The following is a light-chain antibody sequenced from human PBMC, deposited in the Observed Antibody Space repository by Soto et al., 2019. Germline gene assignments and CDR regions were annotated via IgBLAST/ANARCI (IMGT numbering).Light chain of an antibody. J-gene: IGKJ3*01. CDR1: QGISNW. Sequence: IQLTQSPSSVSGSVGDRFSITCRASQGISNWLAWYQQKPGRAPKLLIYAASSLQSGVSSRFSGSGSGTDFTLTISSLQPEDFATYYCQQGNSFPFTFGPGTKVYIK. CDR2: AAS. V-gene: IGKV1D-12*01. CDR3: QQGNSFPFT.